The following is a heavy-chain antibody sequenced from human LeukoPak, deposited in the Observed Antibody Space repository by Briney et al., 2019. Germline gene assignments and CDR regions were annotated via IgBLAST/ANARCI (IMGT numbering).Heavy chain of an antibody. CDR2: IWYDGSIK. CDR1: GFIFSSYG. J-gene: IGHJ4*02. CDR3: AKVPWGIVTTGTRVTLFDY. Sequence: GGSLRLSCAASGFIFSSYGMHWVRQAPGKGLEWVAFIWYDGSIKYYADSVKGRFTISRDNSKNTLYLQMNSLRAEDTAVYYCAKVPWGIVTTGTRVTLFDYWGQGTLVTVSS. D-gene: IGHD6-13*01. V-gene: IGHV3-30*02.